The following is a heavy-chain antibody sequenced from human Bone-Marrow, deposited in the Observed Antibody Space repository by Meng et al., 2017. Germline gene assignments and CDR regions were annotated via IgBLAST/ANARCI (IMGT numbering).Heavy chain of an antibody. Sequence: QVQLQQWCAGLLKHSEALSLTCAVYGGSFSGYYWSWIRQPPGKGLEWIGEINHNGSTNYNPSLKSRVTISVDTSKNQFSLKLSSVTAADTAVYYCARGGYCSGGSCNWGQGTLVTVSS. CDR1: GGSFSGYY. J-gene: IGHJ4*02. D-gene: IGHD2-15*01. CDR3: ARGGYCSGGSCN. V-gene: IGHV4-34*01. CDR2: INHNGST.